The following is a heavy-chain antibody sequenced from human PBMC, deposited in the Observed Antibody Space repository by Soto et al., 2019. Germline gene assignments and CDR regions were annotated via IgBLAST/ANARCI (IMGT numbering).Heavy chain of an antibody. CDR2: IYYNGYT. CDR1: GGSFSSSSYY. V-gene: IGHV4-39*01. Sequence: SETLSLTCTVSGGSFSSSSYYWGWIRQPPGKGLEWIGSIYYNGYTYYNPSLKSRVTISIATSKNQFSLKVISVTAADTAVYYCARLNVNTVLAPESWAYWGQGTLVTVSS. CDR3: ARLNVNTVLAPESWAY. J-gene: IGHJ4*02. D-gene: IGHD1-26*01.